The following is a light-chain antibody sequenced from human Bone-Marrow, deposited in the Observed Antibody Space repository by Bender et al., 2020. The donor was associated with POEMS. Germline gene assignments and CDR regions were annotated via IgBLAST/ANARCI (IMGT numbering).Light chain of an antibody. J-gene: IGLJ1*01. CDR1: VFPNQF. CDR2: SDT. CDR3: QTWDSSFAV. Sequence: SYELTQPPSVSVSPGQTARITCSGHVFPNQFAYWYQQKPGQAPVLVMHSDTEKPSGIPERFSGSNSGNAATLTISGTQAVDEADYFCQTWDSSFAVFGSGTMVTVL. V-gene: IGLV3-25*02.